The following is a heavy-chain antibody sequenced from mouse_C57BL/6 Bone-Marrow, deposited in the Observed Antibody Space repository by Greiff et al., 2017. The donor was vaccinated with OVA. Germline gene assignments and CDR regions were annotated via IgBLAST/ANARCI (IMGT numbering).Heavy chain of an antibody. V-gene: IGHV5-15*01. CDR1: GFTFSDYG. CDR2: ISNLAYSI. D-gene: IGHD2-10*02. Sequence: DVKLVESGGGLVQPGGSLKLSCAASGFTFSDYGMAWVRQAPRKGPEWVAFISNLAYSIYYADTVTGRFTISRENAKNTLYLEMSSLRSEDTAMYYCARLYGNPYYYAMDYWGQGTSVTVSS. J-gene: IGHJ4*01. CDR3: ARLYGNPYYYAMDY.